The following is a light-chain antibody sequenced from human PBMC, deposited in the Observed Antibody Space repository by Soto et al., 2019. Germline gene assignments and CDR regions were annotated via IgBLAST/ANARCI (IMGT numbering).Light chain of an antibody. J-gene: IGKJ1*01. CDR2: GAS. V-gene: IGKV1-5*01. CDR3: QHHNSYSQT. CDR1: QRIRYN. Sequence: DIHLPHSPPTLSASVGNRVTITCRASQRIRYNLAWYQQMPGKAPKLLIYGASSLQSGVPSRFSGSGSGTEFTLTISSLQPDDFATYFCQHHNSYSQTFGQGTKVEIK.